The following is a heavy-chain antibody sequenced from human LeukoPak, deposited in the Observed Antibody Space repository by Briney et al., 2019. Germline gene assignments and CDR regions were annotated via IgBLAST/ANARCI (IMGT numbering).Heavy chain of an antibody. J-gene: IGHJ6*03. Sequence: SGGSLRLSCAASGFTFSSYWMSWVRQAPGKGLEWVANLKQDGSENDYVDSGKGRVTSARDNATNSLELQMNSLKTEDTAVYYCTTMTTVTPRFHPKDYYYYMDVWGKGTTVTVSS. CDR1: GFTFSSYW. CDR2: LKQDGSEN. D-gene: IGHD4-17*01. V-gene: IGHV3-7*03. CDR3: TTMTTVTPRFHPKDYYYYMDV.